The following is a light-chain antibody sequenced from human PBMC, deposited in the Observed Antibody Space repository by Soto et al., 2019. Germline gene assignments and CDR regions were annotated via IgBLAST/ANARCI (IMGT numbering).Light chain of an antibody. V-gene: IGKV1-27*01. Sequence: DVEMTQSPSSLSASVGDRVTITCRASQGISKYLAWYQQKPGKVPRLLIYLASTLQSGVPSRFSGSGSGTHFILTISSLQPEDVATYYCQKYNTAPWTFGQGTKVEIK. CDR2: LAS. CDR3: QKYNTAPWT. J-gene: IGKJ1*01. CDR1: QGISKY.